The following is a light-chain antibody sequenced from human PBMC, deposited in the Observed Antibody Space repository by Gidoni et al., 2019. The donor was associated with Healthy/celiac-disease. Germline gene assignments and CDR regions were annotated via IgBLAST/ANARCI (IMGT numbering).Light chain of an antibody. CDR1: QGISSY. CDR2: AAS. CDR3: QQLNSYPLT. J-gene: IGKJ4*01. V-gene: IGKV1-9*01. Sequence: IQLTQSPSSLSASVGDRVTITCRASQGISSYLAWYQQKPGKAPKLLIYAASTLQSGVPSRFSGSGSGTDFTPTISSLQPEDFATYYCQQLNSYPLTFXGXTKVEIK.